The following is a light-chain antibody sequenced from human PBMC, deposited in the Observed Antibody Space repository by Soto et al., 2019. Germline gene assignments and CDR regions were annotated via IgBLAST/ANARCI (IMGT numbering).Light chain of an antibody. CDR2: ANS. J-gene: IGLJ1*01. V-gene: IGLV1-40*01. CDR1: SSNIGAGSD. CDR3: QSYDSSLIVSRG. Sequence: QCVLTQPPSVSRAPGQRVTISCPGSSSNIGAGSDVQWYRQFPGTAPKLLIYANSVRPSGVPDRFSGSKSGTPASLAITGLQAEDETDYYCQSYDSSLIVSRGFGAGTKVTVL.